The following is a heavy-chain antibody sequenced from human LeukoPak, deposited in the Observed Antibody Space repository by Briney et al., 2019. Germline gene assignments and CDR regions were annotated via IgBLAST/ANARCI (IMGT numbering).Heavy chain of an antibody. D-gene: IGHD6-19*01. Sequence: AGGSLRLSCAASGFTFSSYWMSWVRQAPGKGLEWVANIKQDGSEKNYVDSVKGRFTISRDNAKNSLFLQMNSLRPEDTAVYYCARDSGRVNYWGQGTLVTVSS. CDR2: IKQDGSEK. J-gene: IGHJ4*02. CDR1: GFTFSSYW. CDR3: ARDSGRVNY. V-gene: IGHV3-7*01.